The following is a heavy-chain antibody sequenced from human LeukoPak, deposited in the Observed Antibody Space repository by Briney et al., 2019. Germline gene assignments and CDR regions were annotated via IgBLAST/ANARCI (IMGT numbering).Heavy chain of an antibody. CDR2: ISYDGSNK. CDR1: GFTFSSYG. D-gene: IGHD6-13*01. CDR3: ARDARPGIAAPAH. V-gene: IGHV3-30*19. Sequence: PGGSLRLSCAASGFTFSSYGMHWVRQAPGKGLEWVAVISYDGSNKYYADSVKGRFTISRDNSKNTLYLQMNSLRAEDTAVYYCARDARPGIAAPAHWGQGTLVTVSS. J-gene: IGHJ4*02.